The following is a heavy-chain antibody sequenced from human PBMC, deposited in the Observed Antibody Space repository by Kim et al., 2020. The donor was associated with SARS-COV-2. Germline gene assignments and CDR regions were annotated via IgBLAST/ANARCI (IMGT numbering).Heavy chain of an antibody. CDR3: ARDHLLLFLAFDI. D-gene: IGHD2-21*02. V-gene: IGHV6-1*01. J-gene: IGHJ3*02. Sequence: YAVYVKSRITINPATSKNQFSLQLNSVTPEDTAVYYCARDHLLLFLAFDIWGQGTMVTVSS.